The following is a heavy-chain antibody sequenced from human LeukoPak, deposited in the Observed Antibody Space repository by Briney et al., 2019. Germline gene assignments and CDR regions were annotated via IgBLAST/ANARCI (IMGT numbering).Heavy chain of an antibody. V-gene: IGHV4-30-4*01. Sequence: SRTLSLTCTVSGGSTNSGDYFWSWIRQPPGKGLEWIGYIYNSGTTYYNSSLKSRVTISIDTSKNQFSLKLSSVTATDTAVYYCARLNLYYDILTGYYEKYYYYGMDVWGQGTTVTVSS. CDR1: GGSTNSGDYF. CDR2: IYNSGTT. J-gene: IGHJ6*02. D-gene: IGHD3-9*01. CDR3: ARLNLYYDILTGYYEKYYYYGMDV.